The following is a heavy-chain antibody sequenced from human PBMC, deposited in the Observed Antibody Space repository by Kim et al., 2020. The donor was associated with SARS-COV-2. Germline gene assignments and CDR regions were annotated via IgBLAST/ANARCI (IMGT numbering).Heavy chain of an antibody. Sequence: SLKSRVTISVDTSKNQFSLKLSSVTAADTAVYYCARGPSPYSSSSIPFDYWGQGTLVTVSS. CDR3: ARGPSPYSSSSIPFDY. J-gene: IGHJ4*02. V-gene: IGHV4-59*12. D-gene: IGHD6-6*01.